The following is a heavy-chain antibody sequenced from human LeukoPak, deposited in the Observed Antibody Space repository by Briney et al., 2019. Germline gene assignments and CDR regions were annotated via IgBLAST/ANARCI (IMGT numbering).Heavy chain of an antibody. CDR1: GGSISSYY. CDR3: ARGVRGVIIGQSYYYYYYMDV. D-gene: IGHD3-10*01. V-gene: IGHV4-59*01. J-gene: IGHJ6*03. Sequence: SGTLSLTCTVSGGSISSYYWSWIRQPPGKGLEWIGYIYYSGSTNYNPSLKSRVTISVDTSKNQFSLKLSSVTAADTAVYYCARGVRGVIIGQSYYYYYYMDVWGKGTTVTISS. CDR2: IYYSGST.